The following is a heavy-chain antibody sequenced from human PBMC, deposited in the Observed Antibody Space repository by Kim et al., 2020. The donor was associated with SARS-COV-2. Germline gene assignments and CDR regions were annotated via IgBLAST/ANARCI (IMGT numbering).Heavy chain of an antibody. D-gene: IGHD2-2*03. CDR3: ARLVIVVVPATSTWFDP. V-gene: IGHV4-39*01. CDR1: GGSISSSSYY. CDR2: IYYSGST. J-gene: IGHJ5*02. Sequence: SETLSLTCTVSGGSISSSSYYWGWLRQPPGKGLEWIGSIYYSGSTYYNPSLKSRVTISVDTSKNQFSLKLSSVTAADTAGDYCARLVIVVVPATSTWFDPWGQGTLVTVSS.